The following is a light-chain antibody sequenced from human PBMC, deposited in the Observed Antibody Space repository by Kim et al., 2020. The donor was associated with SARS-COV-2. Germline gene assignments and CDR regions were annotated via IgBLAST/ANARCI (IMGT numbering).Light chain of an antibody. Sequence: SASVGDSVTISCQASQDIGNSLSWYQQNPGKAPHLLIYDASNLGTGVTSRFSGSGSGTDFTFTISSLQPEDIATYFCQQNNFLITFGQGTRLEIK. V-gene: IGKV1-33*01. J-gene: IGKJ5*01. CDR1: QDIGNS. CDR3: QQNNFLIT. CDR2: DAS.